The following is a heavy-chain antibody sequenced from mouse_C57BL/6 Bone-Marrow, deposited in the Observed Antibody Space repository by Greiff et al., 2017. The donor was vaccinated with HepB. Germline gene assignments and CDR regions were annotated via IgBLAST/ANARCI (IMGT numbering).Heavy chain of an antibody. CDR1: GFTFSSYA. D-gene: IGHD2-3*01. CDR3: TKDRGPSSYDGGLYAMDY. J-gene: IGHJ4*01. V-gene: IGHV5-9-1*02. CDR2: ISSGGDYI. Sequence: EVHLVESGEGLVKPGGSLKLSCAASGFTFSSYAMSWVRQTPEKRLEWVAYISSGGDYIYYADTVKGRFTISRDNARNTLYLQMSSLKSEDTAMYYCTKDRGPSSYDGGLYAMDYWGQGTSVTVSS.